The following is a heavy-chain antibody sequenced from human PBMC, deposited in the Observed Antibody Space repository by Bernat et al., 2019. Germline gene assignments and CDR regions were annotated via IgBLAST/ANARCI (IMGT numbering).Heavy chain of an antibody. CDR2: IHYSGST. Sequence: QLQLQESGPGLVKPAETLSLTCTVSGGSISSRSNYWGWIRQPPGKGLEWIGSIHYSGSTYYNPSLKSRVTISVDTSKNQFSLKLSSVTAADTAVYYCAPIKDTPMVTGDYWGQGTLVTVSS. J-gene: IGHJ4*02. V-gene: IGHV4-39*01. D-gene: IGHD5-18*01. CDR1: GGSISSRSNY. CDR3: APIKDTPMVTGDY.